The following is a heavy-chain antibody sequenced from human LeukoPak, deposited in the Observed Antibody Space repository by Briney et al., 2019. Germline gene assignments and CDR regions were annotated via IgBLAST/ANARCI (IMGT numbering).Heavy chain of an antibody. Sequence: GGSLRLSCAASGFTFSSYWMHWVRQAPGKGLVWVSRIQTDGSSTNYADSVKGRFTISRDDAKNSLFLQMNRLRAEDTAVYYCAREGSQSASGTYPGNDWGQGTLVTVSS. CDR2: IQTDGSST. CDR1: GFTFSSYW. CDR3: AREGSQSASGTYPGND. J-gene: IGHJ4*02. D-gene: IGHD1-26*01. V-gene: IGHV3-74*01.